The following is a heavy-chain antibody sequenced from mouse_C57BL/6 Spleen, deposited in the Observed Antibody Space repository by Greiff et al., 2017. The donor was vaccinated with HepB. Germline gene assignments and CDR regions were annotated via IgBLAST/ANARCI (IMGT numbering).Heavy chain of an antibody. J-gene: IGHJ4*01. CDR2: ISSGSSTI. CDR1: GFTFSDYG. D-gene: IGHD2-5*01. Sequence: DVMLVESGGGLVKPGGSLKLSCAASGFTFSDYGMHWVRQAPEKGLEWVAYISSGSSTIYYADTVKGRFTISRDNAKNTLFLQMTSLRSEDTAMYYCAKACYSNRYYAMDYWGQGTSVTVSS. V-gene: IGHV5-17*01. CDR3: AKACYSNRYYAMDY.